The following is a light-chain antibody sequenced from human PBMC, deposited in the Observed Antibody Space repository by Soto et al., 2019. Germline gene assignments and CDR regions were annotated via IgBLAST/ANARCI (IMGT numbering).Light chain of an antibody. CDR2: GAS. V-gene: IGKV3-15*01. CDR3: QQCNTWVLT. Sequence: EIVMTHSQATRSLSPGDRATLSCSASQSVSNNLAWYRQKPGQASRLLLYGASHRATGITPRFSGSGSGPEFTLAMSREKSEDVAVYYCQQCNTWVLTVGPGTKVHI. CDR1: QSVSNN. J-gene: IGKJ3*01.